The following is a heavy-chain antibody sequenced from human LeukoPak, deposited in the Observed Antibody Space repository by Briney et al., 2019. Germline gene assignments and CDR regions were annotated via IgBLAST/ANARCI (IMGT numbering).Heavy chain of an antibody. CDR1: GDSINSYY. CDR2: INHSGST. V-gene: IGHV4-34*01. Sequence: SETLSLTCTVSGDSINSYYWSWIRQPPGKGLEWIGEINHSGSTNYNPSLKSRVTISIDTSKSQFSLKLSSVTAADTAVYYCARGPYYFGSGTDYNRFNVVYWGQGILVTVSS. D-gene: IGHD3-10*01. CDR3: ARGPYYFGSGTDYNRFNVVY. J-gene: IGHJ4*02.